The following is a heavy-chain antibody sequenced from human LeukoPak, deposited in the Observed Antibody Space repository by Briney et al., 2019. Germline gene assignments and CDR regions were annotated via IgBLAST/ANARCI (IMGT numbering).Heavy chain of an antibody. CDR2: ISGTGGST. Sequence: PGGSLRLSCAASGFTFSDYSMNWVRQAPGKGLEWVSAISGTGGSTYYADSVKGRFTISRDNSKNTLDLQMNSLRAEDTAVYYCAKQKGIAARPFWFDPWGQGALVSVSS. V-gene: IGHV3-23*01. J-gene: IGHJ5*02. CDR3: AKQKGIAARPFWFDP. CDR1: GFTFSDYS. D-gene: IGHD6-6*01.